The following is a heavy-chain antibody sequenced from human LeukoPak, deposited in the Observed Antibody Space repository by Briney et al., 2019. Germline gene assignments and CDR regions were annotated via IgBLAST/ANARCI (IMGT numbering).Heavy chain of an antibody. Sequence: PLETLSLTCTASGGSISSYYWSWIRQPPGKGLEWMGYIYYSGSTDYSPSLRSRVTISVDMSKNQFSLKLSSVTAADTAVYYCARRGRGSSGVYFDYWGLGTLVTVSS. D-gene: IGHD6-6*01. J-gene: IGHJ4*02. CDR2: IYYSGST. CDR3: ARRGRGSSGVYFDY. CDR1: GGSISSYY. V-gene: IGHV4-59*08.